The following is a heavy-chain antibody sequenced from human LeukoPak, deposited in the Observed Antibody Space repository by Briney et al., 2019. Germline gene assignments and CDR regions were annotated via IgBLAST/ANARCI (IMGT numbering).Heavy chain of an antibody. Sequence: GGSLRLSCAASGLTFSSYAMSWVRLAPGKGLEWVSAISGSGGTTYNADSVKGRFTISRDNSENTLYLQMSSLRVEDTAIYYCAKSRCSTTNCPFDNWGQGTLVTVSS. V-gene: IGHV3-23*01. CDR3: AKSRCSTTNCPFDN. D-gene: IGHD2-2*01. CDR1: GLTFSSYA. CDR2: ISGSGGTT. J-gene: IGHJ4*02.